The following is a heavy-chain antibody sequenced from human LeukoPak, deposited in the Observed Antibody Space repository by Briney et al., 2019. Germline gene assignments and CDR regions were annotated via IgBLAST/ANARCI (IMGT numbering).Heavy chain of an antibody. CDR1: GFTFSSYS. Sequence: PGGSLRLSCAASGFTFSSYSMNWVRQAPGKGLEWVSSISSSSSYIYYADSVKGRFTISRGNAKNSLYLQMNSLRAEDTAVYYCARDDVAARPGLFDYWGQGTLVTVSS. D-gene: IGHD6-6*01. J-gene: IGHJ4*01. V-gene: IGHV3-21*01. CDR3: ARDDVAARPGLFDY. CDR2: ISSSSSYI.